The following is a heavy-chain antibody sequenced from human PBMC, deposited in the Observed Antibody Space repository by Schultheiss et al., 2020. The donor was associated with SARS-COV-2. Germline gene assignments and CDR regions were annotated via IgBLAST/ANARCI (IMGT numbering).Heavy chain of an antibody. Sequence: GGSLRLSCVVSGFTFSDYNMNWVRQAPGKGLEWVSSITSSSGHTYYADSVKGRFTISRDNSKNTVFLQMNSLRAEDTAVYYCARAIAYCGGDCFGEFDYWGQGTLVTVSS. CDR2: ITSSSGHT. CDR3: ARAIAYCGGDCFGEFDY. CDR1: GFTFSDYN. J-gene: IGHJ4*02. D-gene: IGHD2-21*02. V-gene: IGHV3-21*04.